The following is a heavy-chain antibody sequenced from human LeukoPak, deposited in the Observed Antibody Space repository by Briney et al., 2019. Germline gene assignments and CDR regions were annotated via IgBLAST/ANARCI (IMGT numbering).Heavy chain of an antibody. CDR2: IYPGDSDT. J-gene: IGHJ4*02. CDR3: ARHQYISGWHGYDY. D-gene: IGHD6-19*01. Sequence: GESLKISCQASGYSFTNYWIGWVRQMPRKGREWMGIIYPGDSDTRYSPSFRGQVTISADKSISTAYLQWSSLKASDTAMYYCARHQYISGWHGYDYWGQGTLVTVSS. V-gene: IGHV5-51*01. CDR1: GYSFTNYW.